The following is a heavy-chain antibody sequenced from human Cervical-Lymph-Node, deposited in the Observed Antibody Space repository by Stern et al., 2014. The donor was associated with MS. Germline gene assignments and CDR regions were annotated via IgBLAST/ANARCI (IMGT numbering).Heavy chain of an antibody. CDR1: GYRFSSYW. CDR2: IYPDDSDT. D-gene: IGHD6-6*01. CDR3: ARRPRKAFDI. J-gene: IGHJ3*02. V-gene: IGHV5-51*03. Sequence: VQLVESGAEVKKPGESLKISCKGSGYRFSSYWIAWVRQVPGKGLEWMGIIYPDDSDTRYSPSFQGQVTISADKSISTVYLQWSSLKASDAAVYYCARRPRKAFDIWGQGAMVTVSS.